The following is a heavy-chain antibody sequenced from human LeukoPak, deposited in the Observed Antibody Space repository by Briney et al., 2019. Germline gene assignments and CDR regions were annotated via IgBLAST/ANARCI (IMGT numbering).Heavy chain of an antibody. J-gene: IGHJ4*02. V-gene: IGHV3-23*01. Sequence: GGSLRLPCATSGFIFSTYALSWVRQAPGKGLEWASSISGSGGSTYHADSVKGRFTISRDSSKNTLYLQMNSLRAEDTAIYYCARVIRAAPGKGYFDYWGQGTLVTVSS. CDR1: GFIFSTYA. CDR2: ISGSGGST. D-gene: IGHD6-13*01. CDR3: ARVIRAAPGKGYFDY.